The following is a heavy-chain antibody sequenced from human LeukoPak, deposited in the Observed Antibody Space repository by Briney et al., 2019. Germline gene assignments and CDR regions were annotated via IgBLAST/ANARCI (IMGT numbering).Heavy chain of an antibody. CDR3: AKDFPHYYEVPHGMDV. D-gene: IGHD3-22*01. J-gene: IGHJ6*02. Sequence: PGGSLRLSCAASGFGFGQYEMNWVRQAPGKGLEWIAYISVRAATIYYGDSVEGRFTISRDDAKNPLYLQMNGLRVEDTAIYYCAKDFPHYYEVPHGMDVWGQGTTVTV. CDR2: ISVRAATI. CDR1: GFGFGQYE. V-gene: IGHV3-48*03.